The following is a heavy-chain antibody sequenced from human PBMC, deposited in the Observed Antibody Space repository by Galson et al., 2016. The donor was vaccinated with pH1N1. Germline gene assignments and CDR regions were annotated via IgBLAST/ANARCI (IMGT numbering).Heavy chain of an antibody. CDR1: GFSFSTYA. J-gene: IGHJ4*02. CDR2: VLYDGTNE. V-gene: IGHV3-30-3*01. D-gene: IGHD5-12*01. Sequence: SPRLSCAASGFSFSTYAMHWVRQAPGKGLEWVAVVLYDGTNEYFADSVKGRFTISRDNSKNTVYLQMNRLRADDTAVYYCVRDPEYSAYDSFVWGQGTLVTVSS. CDR3: VRDPEYSAYDSFV.